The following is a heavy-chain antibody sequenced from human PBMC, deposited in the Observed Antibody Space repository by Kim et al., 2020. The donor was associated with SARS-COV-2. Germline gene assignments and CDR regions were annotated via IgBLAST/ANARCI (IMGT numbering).Heavy chain of an antibody. CDR3: ASEFKPYTYDWSPLDT. V-gene: IGHV3-13*04. Sequence: GGSLRLSCAASGFTFSTYAMHWVRQATGKGLEWVSAIDTAGGTYYPDSVKGRFTISRENAKNSLYLQMDSLRPGDTAVYYCASEFKPYTYDWSPLDTWGQGTLVTVSS. J-gene: IGHJ5*02. CDR2: IDTAGGT. D-gene: IGHD3-16*01. CDR1: GFTFSTYA.